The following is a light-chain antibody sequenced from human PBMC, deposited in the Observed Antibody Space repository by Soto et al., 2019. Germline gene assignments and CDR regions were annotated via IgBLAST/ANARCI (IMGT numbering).Light chain of an antibody. J-gene: IGLJ2*01. V-gene: IGLV3-21*04. CDR1: NIESKT. Sequence: SYELTQPPSVSLAPGKTARITCGGNNIESKTVHWDQQKPDQAPVLVVYYDTDRPSGIPERFSGSNSGNTATLTISRVEAGDEADYSCQVWARGNDHHVVFGGGTKLTVL. CDR2: YDT. CDR3: QVWARGNDHHVV.